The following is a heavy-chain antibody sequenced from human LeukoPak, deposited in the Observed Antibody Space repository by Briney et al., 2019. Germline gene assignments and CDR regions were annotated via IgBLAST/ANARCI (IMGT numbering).Heavy chain of an antibody. J-gene: IGHJ3*02. D-gene: IGHD2/OR15-2a*01. CDR1: GFTFSSYA. V-gene: IGHV3-64*01. Sequence: GSLRLSCAASGFTFSSYAMHWVRQAPGKGLVYISGVSNNGGDTYYANSVKARFTISRDNSKNTLYLQMGSLRPEDMAVYYCATCLSDTGPRDVFDIWGQGTMVTVSS. CDR2: VSNNGGDT. CDR3: ATCLSDTGPRDVFDI.